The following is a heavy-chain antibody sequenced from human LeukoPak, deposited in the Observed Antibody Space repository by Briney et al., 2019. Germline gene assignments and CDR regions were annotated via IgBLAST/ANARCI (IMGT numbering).Heavy chain of an antibody. Sequence: GGSLRLSCAASGFTFSNYWMTWVRQAPGKGLEWVANIKPDGSAQYYADSVRGRFTISRDSAENSVFLQMNSLRAEDTAVYHCARPYGIGWSGLEHWGRGTLVTVSS. D-gene: IGHD6-19*01. CDR3: ARPYGIGWSGLEH. J-gene: IGHJ4*02. CDR1: GFTFSNYW. CDR2: IKPDGSAQ. V-gene: IGHV3-7*01.